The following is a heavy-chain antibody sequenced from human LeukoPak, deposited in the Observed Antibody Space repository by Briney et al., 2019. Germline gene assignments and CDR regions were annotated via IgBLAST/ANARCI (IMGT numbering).Heavy chain of an antibody. J-gene: IGHJ4*02. V-gene: IGHV4-59*01. CDR1: GGSISSYY. CDR2: IYYTGST. Sequence: TSETLSLTCTVSGGSISSYYWSWIRQPPGKGLEWIGYIYYTGSTDYNPSLKSRVAISVDTSKNQLSLKLSSVTAADTAVYYCARGSKAAPGTFDYWGQGTLVTVSS. D-gene: IGHD6-13*01. CDR3: ARGSKAAPGTFDY.